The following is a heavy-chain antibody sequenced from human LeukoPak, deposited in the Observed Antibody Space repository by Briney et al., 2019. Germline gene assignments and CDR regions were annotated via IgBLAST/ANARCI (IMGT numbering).Heavy chain of an antibody. D-gene: IGHD2-2*01. CDR2: ISAYNGNT. V-gene: IGHV1-18*01. CDR1: GYTFTSYG. CDR3: ARAGPRIKLVVPAAIVFDP. Sequence: ASVKVSCKASGYTFTSYGISWVRQAPGQGLEWMGWISAYNGNTNYAQKLQGRVTMTTDTSTSTAYMELRSLRSDDTAVYYCARAGPRIKLVVPAAIVFDPWGQGTLVTVPS. J-gene: IGHJ5*02.